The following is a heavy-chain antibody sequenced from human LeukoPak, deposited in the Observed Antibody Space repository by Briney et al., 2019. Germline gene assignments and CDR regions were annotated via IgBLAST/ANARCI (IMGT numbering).Heavy chain of an antibody. CDR2: IWHDGSDE. V-gene: IGHV3-33*01. Sequence: AGGSLRLSCAASGFNFNTYGMHWVRQTPGKGLEWVAVIWHDGSDEYYADSVKGRFTISRDNSKSLVYLQMDSLRDEDTAVYYCAGEVVRDVSGVDYTWLDPWGQGTLVFVS. CDR3: AGEVVRDVSGVDYTWLDP. D-gene: IGHD2-8*01. CDR1: GFNFNTYG. J-gene: IGHJ5*02.